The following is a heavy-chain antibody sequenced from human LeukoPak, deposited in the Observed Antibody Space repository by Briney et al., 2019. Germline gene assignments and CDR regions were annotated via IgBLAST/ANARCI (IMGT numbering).Heavy chain of an antibody. J-gene: IGHJ3*02. CDR3: ARGLFLSGYLDAFDI. V-gene: IGHV3-21*04. Sequence: PGGSLRLSCAASGFTFSSYSMNWVRQAPGKGLEWVSSISSSSSYIYYADSVKGRFTISRDNSKNTLYLQMNSLRAEDTALYYCARGLFLSGYLDAFDIWGQGTVVTVSS. CDR2: ISSSSSYI. D-gene: IGHD3-22*01. CDR1: GFTFSSYS.